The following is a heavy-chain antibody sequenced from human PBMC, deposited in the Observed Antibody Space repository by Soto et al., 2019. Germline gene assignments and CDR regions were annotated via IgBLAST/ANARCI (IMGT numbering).Heavy chain of an antibody. CDR3: AAELYERGDCCHVEY. CDR2: IVIGGGHT. J-gene: IGHJ4*02. Sequence: QVVQSGPEVKNPGTSVRVSCQTSGFTFSNSAVQWVRQARGQPLEWIGWIVIGGGHTKFAQKIQDSLTITRDFSTSTVFMELSSLNSEDTAVYYCAAELYERGDCCHVEYWGQGTLVTVSS. V-gene: IGHV1-58*01. CDR1: GFTFSNSA. D-gene: IGHD2-21*01.